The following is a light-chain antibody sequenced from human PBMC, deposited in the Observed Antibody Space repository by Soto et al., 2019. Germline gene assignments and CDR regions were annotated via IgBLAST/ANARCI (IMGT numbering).Light chain of an antibody. J-gene: IGLJ2*01. CDR2: EVN. CDR3: SSYAGSNNVI. Sequence: QSVLTQPPSASGSPGQSVTISCTGTSSDVGGYNYVSWYQQHPGKVPKLIIYEVNKRPSGIPDRFSGPKSGTTASLTVSGLQAEDEADYYCSSYAGSNNVIFGGGTKVTVL. CDR1: SSDVGGYNY. V-gene: IGLV2-8*01.